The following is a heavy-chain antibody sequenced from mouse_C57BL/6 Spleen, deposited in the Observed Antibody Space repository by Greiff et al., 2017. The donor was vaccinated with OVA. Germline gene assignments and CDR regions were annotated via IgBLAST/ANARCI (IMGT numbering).Heavy chain of an antibody. Sequence: VQLQQPGAELVMPGASVKLSCKASGYTFTSYWMHWVKQRPGQGLEWIGEIDPSDSHTNYNQKFKGKSTLTVDKSSSTAYMQLSSLTSEDSAVYYCARGILRSSDYWGQGTTLTVSS. J-gene: IGHJ2*01. CDR3: ARGILRSSDY. CDR1: GYTFTSYW. V-gene: IGHV1-69*01. CDR2: IDPSDSHT. D-gene: IGHD1-1*01.